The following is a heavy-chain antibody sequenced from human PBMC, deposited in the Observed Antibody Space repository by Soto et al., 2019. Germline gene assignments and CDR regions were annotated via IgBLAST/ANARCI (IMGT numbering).Heavy chain of an antibody. Sequence: SETLSLTCTVSGGSISSSSYYWGWIRQPPGKGLEWIGSIYYSGSTYYNPSLKSRVTISVDTSKNQFSLKLSSVTAADTAVYYCARPQRFNYYGMDVWGQGTTVTVSS. D-gene: IGHD3-3*01. V-gene: IGHV4-39*01. CDR2: IYYSGST. J-gene: IGHJ6*02. CDR1: GGSISSSSYY. CDR3: ARPQRFNYYGMDV.